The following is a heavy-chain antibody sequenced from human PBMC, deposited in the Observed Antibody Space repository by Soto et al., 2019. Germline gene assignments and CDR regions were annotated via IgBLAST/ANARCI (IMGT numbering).Heavy chain of an antibody. CDR2: INHSGST. V-gene: IGHV4-34*01. CDR1: GGSFSGYY. CDR3: ARGNIVTYGMDV. Sequence: QVQLQQWGAGLLKPSEPLSLTCAVYGGSFSGYYWSWIRQPPGKGLEWIGEINHSGSTNYNPSLKSRVTISVDTSKNQFSLKLSSVTAADTAVYYCARGNIVTYGMDVWGQGTTVTVSS. J-gene: IGHJ6*02. D-gene: IGHD2-15*01.